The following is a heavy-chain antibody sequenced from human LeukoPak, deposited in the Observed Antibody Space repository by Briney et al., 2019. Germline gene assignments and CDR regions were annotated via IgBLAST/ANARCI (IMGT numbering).Heavy chain of an antibody. D-gene: IGHD2-15*01. Sequence: GGSLRLSCAASGFTFSDYYISWIRQAPGKGLEWLSYISNSSSTIYYADRLKGRFTISRDNARNSLYLQMNSLRPEDTAVYYCARVFCSGGSCSVFDIWGQGTMVTVSS. J-gene: IGHJ3*02. CDR2: ISNSSSTI. CDR1: GFTFSDYY. CDR3: ARVFCSGGSCSVFDI. V-gene: IGHV3-11*01.